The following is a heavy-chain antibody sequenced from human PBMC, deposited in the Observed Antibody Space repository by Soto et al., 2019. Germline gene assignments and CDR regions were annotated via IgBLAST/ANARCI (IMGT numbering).Heavy chain of an antibody. CDR2: IIPMFGTT. CDR3: ARLSGTAVGGFDT. Sequence: QVQLVQSGAEVKKPGSSVNVSCKASGGTFSSHGISWVRQAPGQGLEWMGGIIPMFGTTKYAQKVPGRVMITADKFTSTAYMELSSLRSEDTAVYYCARLSGTAVGGFDTWGQGTLVTVSS. J-gene: IGHJ5*02. V-gene: IGHV1-69*06. D-gene: IGHD1-26*01. CDR1: GGTFSSHG.